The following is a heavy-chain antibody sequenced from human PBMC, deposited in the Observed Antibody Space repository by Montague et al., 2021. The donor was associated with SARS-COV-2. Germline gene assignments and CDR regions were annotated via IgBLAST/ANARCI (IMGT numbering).Heavy chain of an antibody. CDR2: IFHSETT. CDR1: GDSISSSHW. Sequence: SETLSLTCAVSGDSISSSHWWTWVRQSPGKGLEWVGEIFHSETTNYNPSLKSRVIISLDMSKNQFSLPLTSVTAADTAEYYSARDRCAKTYDLCTGYYINYYYGVDVWGPGNPVTVSS. CDR3: ARDRCAKTYDLCTGYYINYYYGVDV. V-gene: IGHV4-4*02. D-gene: IGHD3-3*01. J-gene: IGHJ6*02.